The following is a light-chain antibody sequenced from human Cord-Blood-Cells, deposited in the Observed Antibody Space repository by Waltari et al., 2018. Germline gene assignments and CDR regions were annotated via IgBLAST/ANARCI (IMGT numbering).Light chain of an antibody. J-gene: IGLJ2*01. V-gene: IGLV2-18*02. CDR1: SSDVGSYNR. Sequence: QSALTQPPSVSGSPGQSVTIPCPGTSSDVGSYNRVSWYQQPPGTAPKLMIYEVSNRPSGVPDRFSGSKSDNTASLTISGLQAEDEADYYCSSYTSSSTWVFGGGTKLTVL. CDR2: EVS. CDR3: SSYTSSSTWV.